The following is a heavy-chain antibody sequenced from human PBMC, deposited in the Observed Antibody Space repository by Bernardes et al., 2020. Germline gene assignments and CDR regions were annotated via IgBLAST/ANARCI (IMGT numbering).Heavy chain of an antibody. Sequence: SVKVSCKASGGTFSSYAISWVRQAPGQGLEWMGRIIPILGIANYAQKFQGRVTITADKSTSTAYMELSSLRSEDTAVYYCASRVVPAAKSTNENDYWGQGTLVTVSS. CDR1: GGTFSSYA. D-gene: IGHD2-2*01. J-gene: IGHJ4*02. CDR3: ASRVVPAAKSTNENDY. CDR2: IIPILGIA. V-gene: IGHV1-69*04.